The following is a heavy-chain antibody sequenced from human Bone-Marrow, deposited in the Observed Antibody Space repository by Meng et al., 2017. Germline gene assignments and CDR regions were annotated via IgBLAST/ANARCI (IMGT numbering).Heavy chain of an antibody. Sequence: GGSLRLSCAATGFSFDTYAMSWVRQAPGKGLRWVSEISGSGDKTYYADSVKGRFTISRDNSKNTLFLQMNSLRADDTGLYYCAKGDSFYSDNSGYYPDWLDPWGQGTLVTVSS. D-gene: IGHD3-22*01. V-gene: IGHV3-23*01. CDR1: GFSFDTYA. CDR3: AKGDSFYSDNSGYYPDWLDP. J-gene: IGHJ5*02. CDR2: ISGSGDKT.